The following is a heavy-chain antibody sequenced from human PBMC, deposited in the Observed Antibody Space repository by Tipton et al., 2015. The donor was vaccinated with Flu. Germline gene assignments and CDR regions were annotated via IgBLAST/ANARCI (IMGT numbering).Heavy chain of an antibody. CDR2: IHHGGDT. CDR3: ARAVGGFRD. V-gene: IGHV4-38-2*01. Sequence: TLSLTCAVSGYSINSGYYWGWIRQPPGKGLEWIGSIHHGGDTYYNPSLKSRVTISLDTSKNHFSLKLSAVIAADTAVYYCARAVGGFRDWGQGTLVIVSS. CDR1: GYSINSGYY. J-gene: IGHJ4*02. D-gene: IGHD2-15*01.